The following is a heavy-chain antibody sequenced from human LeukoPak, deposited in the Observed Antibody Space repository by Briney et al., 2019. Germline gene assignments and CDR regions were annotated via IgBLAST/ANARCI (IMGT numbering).Heavy chain of an antibody. CDR1: GGSTSSSSYY. CDR2: IYYSGST. Sequence: SETLSLTCTVSGGSTSSSSYYWGWIRQPPGKGLEWIGSIYYSGSTYYNPSLKSRVTISVDTSKNQFSLKLSSVTAADTAVYYCARMAAPYYWGQGTLVTVSS. J-gene: IGHJ4*02. D-gene: IGHD5-24*01. V-gene: IGHV4-39*01. CDR3: ARMAAPYY.